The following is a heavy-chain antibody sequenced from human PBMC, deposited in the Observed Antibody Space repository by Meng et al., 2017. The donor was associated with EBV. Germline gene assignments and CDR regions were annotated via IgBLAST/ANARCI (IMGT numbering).Heavy chain of an antibody. CDR3: AHRRDEYSSSWYGWFDP. CDR2: IYWDDDK. Sequence: QNTLKESGPPLVKPTQTLTLTCTFSGFSLSTSGVGVGWIRQPPGKALEWLALIYWDDDKRYSPSLKSRLTITKDTSKNQVVLTMTNMDPVDTATYYCAHRRDEYSSSWYGWFDPWGQGTLVTVSS. V-gene: IGHV2-5*02. J-gene: IGHJ5*02. D-gene: IGHD6-13*01. CDR1: GFSLSTSGVG.